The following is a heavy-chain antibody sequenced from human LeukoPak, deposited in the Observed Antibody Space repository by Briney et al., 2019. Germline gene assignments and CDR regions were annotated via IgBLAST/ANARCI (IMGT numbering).Heavy chain of an antibody. CDR3: ARAAAHARYSYGYGAFDI. Sequence: PGGSLRLSCAASGFTFSSYGMHWVRQAPGKGLEWVAFIRYDGSNKYYADSVKGRFTISRDNSKNTLYLQMNSLRAEDTAVYYCARAAAHARYSYGYGAFDIWGQGTMVTVSS. D-gene: IGHD5-18*01. CDR2: IRYDGSNK. CDR1: GFTFSSYG. J-gene: IGHJ3*02. V-gene: IGHV3-30*02.